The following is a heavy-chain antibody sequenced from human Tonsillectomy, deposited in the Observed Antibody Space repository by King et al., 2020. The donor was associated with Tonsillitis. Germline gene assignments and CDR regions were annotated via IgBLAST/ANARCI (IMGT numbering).Heavy chain of an antibody. CDR3: ARGPNDFWRVRSGDY. CDR1: GFTFSDHY. Sequence: VQLVESGGGLVQPGGSLRLSCAASGFTFSDHYMDWVRQAPGKGLEWVGRARKKTNSYTAEYAASVKGRFTISRDDSKNSLYLQMNSLKTEDTAVYYCARGPNDFWRVRSGDYWGQGTLVAVSS. CDR2: ARKKTNSYTA. D-gene: IGHD3-3*01. J-gene: IGHJ4*02. V-gene: IGHV3-72*01.